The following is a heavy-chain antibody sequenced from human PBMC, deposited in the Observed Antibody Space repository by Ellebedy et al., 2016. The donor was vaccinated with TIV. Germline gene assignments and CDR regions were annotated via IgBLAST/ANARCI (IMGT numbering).Heavy chain of an antibody. CDR2: IKQHGREK. CDR3: ASGGCTSTSCYNGKDLQY. D-gene: IGHD2-2*02. CDR1: GFTFSDYW. J-gene: IGHJ1*01. Sequence: GGSLRLXXAVSGFTFSDYWMTWVRQAPGKGLEWVANIKQHGREKYYVDSVKGRFTISRDNAKNSLYLEMSSLRAEDTAVYYCASGGCTSTSCYNGKDLQYWGQGTQVTVSS. V-gene: IGHV3-7*01.